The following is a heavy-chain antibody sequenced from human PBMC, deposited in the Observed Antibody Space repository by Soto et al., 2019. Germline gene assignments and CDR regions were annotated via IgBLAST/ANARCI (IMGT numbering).Heavy chain of an antibody. D-gene: IGHD7-27*01. V-gene: IGHV3-48*03. CDR1: GFIFSNYE. J-gene: IGHJ4*02. CDR2: ISSSGSTI. CDR3: ARGMATILTGAGFDY. Sequence: EVQLVESGGGLVQPGGSLRLSCAASGFIFSNYEMNWVRQAPGKGLEWVSYISSSGSTIYYADSVKGRFTISRDNAKNSLYLQMNSLRAEDTAVYYCARGMATILTGAGFDYWGQGTLVTVSS.